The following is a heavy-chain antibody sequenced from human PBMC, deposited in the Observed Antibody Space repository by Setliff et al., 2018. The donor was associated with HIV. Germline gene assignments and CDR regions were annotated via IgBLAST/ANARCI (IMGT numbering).Heavy chain of an antibody. CDR3: ARDTGTAMVNDAFDI. D-gene: IGHD5-18*01. CDR1: GGSISSGGYY. Sequence: SETLSLTCTVSGGSISSGGYYWSWIRQHPGKGLEWTGYIYYSGSTYYNPSLKSRVTISVDTSKNQFSLKLSSVTAADTAVYYCARDTGTAMVNDAFDIWGQGTMVTVSS. V-gene: IGHV4-31*03. CDR2: IYYSGST. J-gene: IGHJ3*02.